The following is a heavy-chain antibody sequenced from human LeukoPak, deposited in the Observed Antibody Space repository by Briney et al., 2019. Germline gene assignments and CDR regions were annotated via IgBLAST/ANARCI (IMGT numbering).Heavy chain of an antibody. V-gene: IGHV3-23*01. J-gene: IGHJ4*02. CDR3: AKSYNGYESKPDY. CDR1: GFTFGTYA. CDR2: VGTSGDAT. D-gene: IGHD5-12*01. Sequence: GGSLRLSCAASGFTFGTYAMTWVRRAPGKGLEWVSAVGTSGDATYYANSVKGRLTISRDNSKITLYLQMNSLRAEDTAVYYCAKSYNGYESKPDYWGQGTLVTVSS.